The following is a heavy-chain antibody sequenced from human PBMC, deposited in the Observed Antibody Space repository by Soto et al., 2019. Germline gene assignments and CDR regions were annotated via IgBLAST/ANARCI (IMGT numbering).Heavy chain of an antibody. CDR2: IYPGDSDT. J-gene: IGHJ6*02. Sequence: KVSCKASGDTFTANYIHWVRQMPGKGLEWMGIIYPGDSDTRYSPSFQGQVTISADKSISTAYLQWSSLKASDTAMYYCARQSGYCSGGSCYSPNYYYYYGMDVWGQGTTVTVSS. V-gene: IGHV5-51*01. D-gene: IGHD2-15*01. CDR3: ARQSGYCSGGSCYSPNYYYYYGMDV. CDR1: GDTFTANY.